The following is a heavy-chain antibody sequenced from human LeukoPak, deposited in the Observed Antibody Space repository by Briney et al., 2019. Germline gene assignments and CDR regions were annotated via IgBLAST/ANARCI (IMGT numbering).Heavy chain of an antibody. CDR2: ISSSSSYI. V-gene: IGHV3-21*01. J-gene: IGHJ4*02. D-gene: IGHD6-6*01. CDR3: ARVPYIAARPLGFDY. CDR1: GFTFSSYS. Sequence: PGGSLRLSCAASGFTFSSYSMNWVRQAPGKGLEWVSSISSSSSYIYYADSVKGRFTISRDNAKNSLYLQMNSLRAEDTAVYYCARVPYIAARPLGFDYWGQGTLVTVSS.